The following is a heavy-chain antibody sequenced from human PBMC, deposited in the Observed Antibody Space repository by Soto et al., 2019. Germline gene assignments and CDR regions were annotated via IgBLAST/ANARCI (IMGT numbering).Heavy chain of an antibody. J-gene: IGHJ6*02. Sequence: PSENLSIASTVPGGSISSSSYYWGWIRQPPGKGLEWIGSIYYSGSTYYNPSLKSRVTISVDTSKNQFSLKLSSVTAADTAVYYCARYTTALQPVIGAYYYGMDVWGQGTAVT. CDR3: ARYTTALQPVIGAYYYGMDV. D-gene: IGHD1-1*01. V-gene: IGHV4-39*01. CDR1: GGSISSSSYY. CDR2: IYYSGST.